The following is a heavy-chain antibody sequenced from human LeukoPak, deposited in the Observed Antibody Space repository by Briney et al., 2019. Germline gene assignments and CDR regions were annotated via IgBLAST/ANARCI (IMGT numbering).Heavy chain of an antibody. CDR1: GFTFSTCG. CDR3: ASLIGHTDYYDSSGPPSP. CDR2: IWYDGSDQ. V-gene: IGHV3-33*01. J-gene: IGHJ5*02. D-gene: IGHD3-22*01. Sequence: GGSLRLSCAASGFTFSTCGMHWVRQAPGKGLEWVAVIWYDGSDQYYADSVKGRFTISRDNSKDTLYLQMNSLRAEDTAVYYCASLIGHTDYYDSSGPPSPWGQGTLVTVSS.